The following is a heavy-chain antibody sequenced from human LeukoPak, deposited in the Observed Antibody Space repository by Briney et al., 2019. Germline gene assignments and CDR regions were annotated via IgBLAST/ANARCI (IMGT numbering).Heavy chain of an antibody. J-gene: IGHJ4*02. Sequence: GGSLRLSCAASGFTFSSYAMSWVRQAPGKGLEWVSSISGSGGGTYYADSVKGRFTISRDNSKNTLYVQMNSLRAEDTAVYYCAKGPSGRRGRSFDYWGQGTLVTVSS. D-gene: IGHD3-10*01. CDR2: ISGSGGGT. V-gene: IGHV3-23*01. CDR3: AKGPSGRRGRSFDY. CDR1: GFTFSSYA.